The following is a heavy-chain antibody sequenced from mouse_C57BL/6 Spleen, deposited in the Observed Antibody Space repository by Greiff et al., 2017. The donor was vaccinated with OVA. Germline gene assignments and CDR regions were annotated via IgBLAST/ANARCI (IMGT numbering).Heavy chain of an antibody. CDR2: ISSGGSYT. J-gene: IGHJ4*01. CDR1: GFTFSSYG. Sequence: EVQVVESGGDLVKPGGSLKLSCAASGFTFSSYGMSWVRQTPDKRLEWVATISSGGSYTYYPDSVKGRFTISRDNAKNTLYLQMSSLKSEDTAMYYCARQEVPYAMDYWGQGTSVTVSS. V-gene: IGHV5-6*01. D-gene: IGHD5-1*01. CDR3: ARQEVPYAMDY.